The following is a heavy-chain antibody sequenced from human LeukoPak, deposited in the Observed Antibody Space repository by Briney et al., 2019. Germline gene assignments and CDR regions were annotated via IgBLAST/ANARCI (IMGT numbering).Heavy chain of an antibody. D-gene: IGHD3-22*01. CDR3: ARDLNYYDSSGYLI. Sequence: SETLSLTCTVSGGSISSYYWSWIRQPAGKGLEWIGRIYTSGSTNYNPSLKSRVTISVDTSKNQFSLKLSSVTAADTAVYYCARDLNYYDSSGYLIWGQGTMVTVSS. CDR1: GGSISSYY. CDR2: IYTSGST. J-gene: IGHJ3*02. V-gene: IGHV4-4*07.